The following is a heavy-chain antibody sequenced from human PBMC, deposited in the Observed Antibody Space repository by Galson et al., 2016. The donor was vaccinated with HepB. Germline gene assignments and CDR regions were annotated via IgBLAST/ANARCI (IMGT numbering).Heavy chain of an antibody. CDR3: ARDCTFSSCYYGMDV. CDR1: GYAFSSYG. CDR2: ISAYNGNT. V-gene: IGHV1-18*01. Sequence: QSGAEVKKPGASVKVSCKASGYAFSSYGISWVRQAPGEGLEWMGWISAYNGNTDYAQKVQGRVTMTTDTSTSTAYMELRSLRSDDTAVYYCARDCTFSSCYYGMDVWGQGTTVTVSS. J-gene: IGHJ6*02. D-gene: IGHD6-13*01.